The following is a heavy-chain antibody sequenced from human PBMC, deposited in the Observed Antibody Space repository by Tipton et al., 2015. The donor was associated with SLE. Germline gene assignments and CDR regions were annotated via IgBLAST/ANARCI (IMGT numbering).Heavy chain of an antibody. CDR3: ARDKAIVAAGTFDY. J-gene: IGHJ4*02. V-gene: IGHV4-34*01. D-gene: IGHD6-13*01. Sequence: TLSLTCAVYGGSFSGYYWSWIRQPPGKGLEWIGEINHSGSTTYNPSLKSRVTISVDTSKNQFSLKLSSVTAADTAVYYCARDKAIVAAGTFDYWGQGTLVTVSS. CDR2: INHSGST. CDR1: GGSFSGYY.